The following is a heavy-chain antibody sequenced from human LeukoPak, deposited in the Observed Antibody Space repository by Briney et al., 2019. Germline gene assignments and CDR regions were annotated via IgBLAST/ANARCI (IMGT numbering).Heavy chain of an antibody. CDR2: ISSGGSSM. J-gene: IGHJ6*02. CDR1: DFIFSSYS. D-gene: IGHD3-10*02. V-gene: IGHV3-48*04. CDR3: ARGLFGELLWGRYGMDV. Sequence: GGSLRLSCVASDFIFSSYSMNWVRQAPGKGPQWISYISSGGSSMYYADSVKGRFTISRDNAKNSLYLQMNSLRAEDTAVYYCARGLFGELLWGRYGMDVWGQGTTVTVSS.